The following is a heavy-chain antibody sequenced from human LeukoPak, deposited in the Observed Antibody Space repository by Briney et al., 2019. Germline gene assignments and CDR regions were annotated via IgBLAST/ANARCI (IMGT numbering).Heavy chain of an antibody. Sequence: PGGSLRLSCAASGFGFGSYGMNWVRQAPGKGLEWVSSISRNGDYIDYAASLKGRFIISRDNANKSLSLEMNSLRVEDTALYFCARDVGGDNTGFWYFDLWGRGTLVTVSS. CDR2: ISRNGDYI. J-gene: IGHJ2*01. V-gene: IGHV3-21*01. D-gene: IGHD2-21*01. CDR3: ARDVGGDNTGFWYFDL. CDR1: GFGFGSYG.